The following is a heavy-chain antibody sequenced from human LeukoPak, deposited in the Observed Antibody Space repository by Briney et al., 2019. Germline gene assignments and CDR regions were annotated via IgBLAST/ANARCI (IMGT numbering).Heavy chain of an antibody. V-gene: IGHV3-48*03. J-gene: IGHJ3*02. Sequence: GGSLRLSCAASGSTFSTYEMNWVRLAPGKGLEWVSYIRGSGSTIYYADSIYYADSVKGRFTISRDNAKNSLYLQMNSLRAEDTAVYYCARGGNIGYNYNAFDIWGQGTVVTVSS. CDR3: ARGGNIGYNYNAFDI. CDR1: GSTFSTYE. CDR2: IRGSGSTI. D-gene: IGHD3-22*01.